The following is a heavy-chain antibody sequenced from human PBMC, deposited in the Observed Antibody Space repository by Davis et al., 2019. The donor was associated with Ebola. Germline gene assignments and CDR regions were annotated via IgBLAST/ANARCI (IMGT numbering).Heavy chain of an antibody. J-gene: IGHJ4*02. CDR3: ASYGETDY. CDR1: GDSISSSSYY. Sequence: PSETLSLTCTVSGDSISSSSYYWGWIRQPPGKGLEWIGSIYYSGSTYYNPSLKSRVTISVDTSKNQFSLKLSSVTAADTAVYYCASYGETDYWGQGTLVTVSS. D-gene: IGHD3-10*01. V-gene: IGHV4-39*01. CDR2: IYYSGST.